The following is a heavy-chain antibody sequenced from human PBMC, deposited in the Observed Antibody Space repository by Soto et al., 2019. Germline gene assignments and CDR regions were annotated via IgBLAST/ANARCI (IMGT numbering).Heavy chain of an antibody. CDR3: ATDEYFGSEIDFYYYAMDV. J-gene: IGHJ6*02. V-gene: IGHV4-31*03. Sequence: QVQLQESGPGLVKPSQTLSLTCTVSGASISIGGYFWSWIRQHPGKGLEWIGHIYYNGSTYYNPSLKRRLTISVDTSKNACSLRLTSVTAADTAVYFCATDEYFGSEIDFYYYAMDVWGQGTKVTVSS. CDR1: GASISIGGYF. D-gene: IGHD3-10*01. CDR2: IYYNGST.